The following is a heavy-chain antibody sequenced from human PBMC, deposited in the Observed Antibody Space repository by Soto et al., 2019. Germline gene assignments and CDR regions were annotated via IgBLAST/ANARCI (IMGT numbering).Heavy chain of an antibody. CDR2: ISGSGGST. J-gene: IGHJ4*02. V-gene: IGHV3-23*01. Sequence: GGSLRLSCAASGFTFSSYAMSWVRQAPGKGLEWVSAISGSGGSTYYADSVKGRFTISRDNSKNTLYLQMNSLRAEDTAVYYCAKDLGFRRVEYYFDYWGQGTLVTVSS. CDR3: AKDLGFRRVEYYFDY. D-gene: IGHD3-16*01. CDR1: GFTFSSYA.